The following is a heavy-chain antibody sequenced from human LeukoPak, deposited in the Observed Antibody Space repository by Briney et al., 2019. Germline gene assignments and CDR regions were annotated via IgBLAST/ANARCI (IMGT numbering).Heavy chain of an antibody. J-gene: IGHJ5*02. CDR3: ARGHSSGWYGFSVGFDP. Sequence: SETLSLTCTVSGGSISSSSYYWGWIRQPPGKGLEWIGSIYYSGSTYYNPSLKSRVTIPVDTSKNQFSLKLSSVTAADTAVYYCARGHSSGWYGFSVGFDPWGQGTLVTVSS. CDR1: GGSISSSSYY. V-gene: IGHV4-39*07. CDR2: IYYSGST. D-gene: IGHD6-19*01.